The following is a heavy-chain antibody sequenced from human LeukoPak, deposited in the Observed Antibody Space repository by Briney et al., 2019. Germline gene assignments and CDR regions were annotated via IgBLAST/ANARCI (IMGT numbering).Heavy chain of an antibody. D-gene: IGHD1-26*01. J-gene: IGHJ4*02. Sequence: QSGGSLRLSCAASGFIFSRYAMSWVRQAPEKGLEWVSAMSGSGDTTYYADSVKGRFTISRDNSKKTLYLQMNSLRAEDTAVYYCAKAGGIVGATTPRVPSYFDYWGQGTLVTVSS. CDR3: AKAGGIVGATTPRVPSYFDY. V-gene: IGHV3-23*01. CDR1: GFIFSRYA. CDR2: MSGSGDTT.